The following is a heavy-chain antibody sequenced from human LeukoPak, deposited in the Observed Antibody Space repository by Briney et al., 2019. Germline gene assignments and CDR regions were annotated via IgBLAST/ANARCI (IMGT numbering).Heavy chain of an antibody. J-gene: IGHJ4*02. V-gene: IGHV3-48*01. D-gene: IGHD3-10*01. CDR1: GFTFSSYA. Sequence: PGGSLRLSCAASGFTFSSYAMSWVRQAPGKGLEWVSYISSSSSTIYYADSVKGRFTISRDNAKNSLYLQMNSLRAEDTAVYYCARDAYYYGSGSYHHFDYWGQGTLVTVSS. CDR2: ISSSSSTI. CDR3: ARDAYYYGSGSYHHFDY.